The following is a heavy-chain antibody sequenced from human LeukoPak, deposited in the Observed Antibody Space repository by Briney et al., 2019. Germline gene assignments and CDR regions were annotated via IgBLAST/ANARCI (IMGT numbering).Heavy chain of an antibody. D-gene: IGHD5-24*01. CDR2: IRHDGSIN. CDR1: GFTFSSYG. CDR3: ASGSRDGYNYRFDY. Sequence: GGSLRLSCAASGFTFSSYGMHWVRQAPGKGLEWVAFIRHDGSINYYIDSVKGRFTISRDNAKNSLYLQMNSLRADDTAVYYCASGSRDGYNYRFDYWGQGTLVTVSS. J-gene: IGHJ4*02. V-gene: IGHV3-30*02.